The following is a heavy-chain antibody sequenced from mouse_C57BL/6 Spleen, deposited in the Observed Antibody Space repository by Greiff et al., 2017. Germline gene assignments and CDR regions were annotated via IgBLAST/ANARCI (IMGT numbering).Heavy chain of an antibody. D-gene: IGHD2-1*01. CDR1: GFSLTSYG. Sequence: VQRVESGPGLVAPSQSLSITCTVSGFSLTSYGVHWVRQPPGKGLEWLVVIWSDGSTNYNSALKSRLSISKDNSKSQVFLKMNSLQTDDTAMYYCAREYGNNVYAMDYWGQGTSVTVSS. CDR2: IWSDGST. J-gene: IGHJ4*01. V-gene: IGHV2-6*03. CDR3: AREYGNNVYAMDY.